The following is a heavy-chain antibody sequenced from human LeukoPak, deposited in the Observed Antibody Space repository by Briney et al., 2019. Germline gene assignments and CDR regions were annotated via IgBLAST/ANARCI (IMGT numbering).Heavy chain of an antibody. CDR2: ISYDGSNK. V-gene: IGHV3-30*03. J-gene: IGHJ4*02. CDR1: GFTFSSYG. CDR3: TRQGGTGIFRFDY. Sequence: GGSLRLSCAASGFTFSSYGMHWVRQAPGKGLEWVAVISYDGSNKYYADSVKGRFTISRDNSKNTLYLQMNSLRAEDTALYYCTRQGGTGIFRFDYWGQGTLVTVSS. D-gene: IGHD1-1*01.